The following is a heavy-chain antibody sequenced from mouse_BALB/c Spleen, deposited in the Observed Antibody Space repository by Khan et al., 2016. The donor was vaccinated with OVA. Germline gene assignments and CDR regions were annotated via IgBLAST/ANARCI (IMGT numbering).Heavy chain of an antibody. Sequence: QVQLQQPGAELARPGASVKMSCAASGYTFTSNTMHWVKQRPGQGLEWIGYINPRSGYTNYNQKFKDKATLTADKSSSTAYMQLSSLTSEDSAVYDCARRTKGYAMDYWGQGTSVIVSS. CDR1: GYTFTSNT. D-gene: IGHD2-14*01. J-gene: IGHJ4*01. V-gene: IGHV1-4*01. CDR2: INPRSGYT. CDR3: ARRTKGYAMDY.